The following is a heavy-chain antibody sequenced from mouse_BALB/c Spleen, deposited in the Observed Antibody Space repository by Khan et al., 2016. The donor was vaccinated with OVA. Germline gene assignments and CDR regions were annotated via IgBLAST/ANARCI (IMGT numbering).Heavy chain of an antibody. CDR1: GFSLTSYG. J-gene: IGHJ2*01. Sequence: VKLVESGPGLVAPSQSLSITCTVSGFSLTSYGIHWVRQPPGKGLEWLGIIWAGGSTNYNSTLMSRLSISKDNSRSQVFLKMNSLQTDDTAMYFCARNRESDYFDYWGQGTTLTVSS. V-gene: IGHV2-9*02. CDR2: IWAGGST. CDR3: ARNRESDYFDY.